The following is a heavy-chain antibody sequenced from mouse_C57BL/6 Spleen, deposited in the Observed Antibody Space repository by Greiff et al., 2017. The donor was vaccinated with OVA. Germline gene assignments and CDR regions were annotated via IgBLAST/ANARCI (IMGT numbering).Heavy chain of an antibody. V-gene: IGHV5-17*01. CDR1: GFTFSDYG. D-gene: IGHD4-1*01. Sequence: EVMLVESGGGLVKPGGSLKLSCAASGFTFSDYGMHWVRQAPGKGLEWVAYISSGSSTIYYAATVKGRFTLSRDNAKNTLFLQMTSLRSEDAAMYYGARRLGGYFDYWGQGTTLTVSS. CDR2: ISSGSSTI. J-gene: IGHJ2*01. CDR3: ARRLGGYFDY.